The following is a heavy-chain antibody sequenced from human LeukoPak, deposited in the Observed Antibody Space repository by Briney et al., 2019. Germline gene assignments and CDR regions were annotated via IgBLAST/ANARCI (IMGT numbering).Heavy chain of an antibody. D-gene: IGHD1/OR15-1a*01. CDR1: GFTFTNYA. V-gene: IGHV3-23*01. CDR2: ISDRGDRQ. CDR3: AAYNWNNVYDY. Sequence: GGSLRLSCAASGFTFTNYAMSWVRQAPGKGLEWVSAISDRGDRQYYADSVKGRFTISRDNSKNTLYLQMNSLRAEDTAVYYCAAYNWNNVYDYWGQGTLVTVSA. J-gene: IGHJ4*02.